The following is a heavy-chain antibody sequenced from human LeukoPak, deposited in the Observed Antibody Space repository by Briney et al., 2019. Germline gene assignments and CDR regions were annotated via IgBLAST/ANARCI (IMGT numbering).Heavy chain of an antibody. CDR2: IYSGDST. D-gene: IGHD1-14*01. CDR3: ARDLTSDAFDI. CDR1: GFTVSSNY. J-gene: IGHJ3*02. Sequence: GGSLRLSCAASGFTVSSNYMSWVRQAPGKGLEWVSVIYSGDSTYYADSVKGRFTISRDNSKNTLYLQMNSLRAEDTAVYYCARDLTSDAFDIWGQGTMVTVSS. V-gene: IGHV3-66*01.